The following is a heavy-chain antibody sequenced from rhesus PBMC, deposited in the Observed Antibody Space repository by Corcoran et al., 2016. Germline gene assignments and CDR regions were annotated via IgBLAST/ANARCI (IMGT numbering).Heavy chain of an antibody. CDR1: GGSIRSNY. V-gene: IGHV4-173*01. CDR2: ISGSGGST. CDR3: SRESGSYYLDAFDF. D-gene: IGHD3-16*01. Sequence: QLQLQESGPGLVKPSETLSLTCAVSGGSIRSNYWSWIRQPPGKGLEWIGRISGSGGSTDYNPSLKSRVTISTDTSKNQFSLKLSSVTAADTAVYYCSRESGSYYLDAFDFWGQGLRVTVSS. J-gene: IGHJ3*01.